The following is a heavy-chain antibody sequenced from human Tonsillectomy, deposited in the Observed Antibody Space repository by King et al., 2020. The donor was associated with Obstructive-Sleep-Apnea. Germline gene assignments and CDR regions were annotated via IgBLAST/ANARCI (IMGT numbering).Heavy chain of an antibody. Sequence: VQLQESGPGLVKPSGTLSLTCAVSGGSISSSNWWSLVRQPPGKGLEGIGEIYHSGSTNYNPSLKSRVTISVEKSKNQFSLKLISVTAADTAVYYCARFLDSSGWPAGDYWGQGTLVTVSS. D-gene: IGHD6-19*01. CDR1: GGSISSSNW. CDR2: IYHSGST. J-gene: IGHJ4*02. V-gene: IGHV4-4*02. CDR3: ARFLDSSGWPAGDY.